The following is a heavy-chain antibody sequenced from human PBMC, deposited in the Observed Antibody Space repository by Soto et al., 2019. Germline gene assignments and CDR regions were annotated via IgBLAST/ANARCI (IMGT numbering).Heavy chain of an antibody. Sequence: GGSLRLSCAASGFTFSSYWMSWVRQAPGKGLEWVANIKQDVGEKYYVDSVKGRFTISRDNAKNSLYLQMNSLRGDDTAVYYCVRDYRVSYGYGPFDYWGQGTPVTVYS. V-gene: IGHV3-7*03. D-gene: IGHD5-18*01. J-gene: IGHJ4*02. CDR2: IKQDVGEK. CDR3: VRDYRVSYGYGPFDY. CDR1: GFTFSSYW.